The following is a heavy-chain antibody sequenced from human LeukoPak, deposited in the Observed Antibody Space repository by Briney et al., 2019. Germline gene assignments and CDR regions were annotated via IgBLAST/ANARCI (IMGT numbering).Heavy chain of an antibody. CDR3: ARDSVATGMEGKYDY. CDR2: ISYDGSNK. CDR1: GFTFSSYG. J-gene: IGHJ4*02. V-gene: IGHV3-30*03. Sequence: PGRSLRLSCAASGFTFSSYGMHWVRQAPGKGLEWVAVISYDGSNKYYADSVKGRFTISRDNSKNTLYLQMNSLRAEDTAVYYCARDSVATGMEGKYDYWGQGTLVTVSS. D-gene: IGHD2-15*01.